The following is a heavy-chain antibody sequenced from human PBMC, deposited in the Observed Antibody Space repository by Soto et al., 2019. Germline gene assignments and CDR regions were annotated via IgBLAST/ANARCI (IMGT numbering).Heavy chain of an antibody. D-gene: IGHD3-3*01. CDR1: GGSIRSHY. CDR2: IFYSGST. Sequence: SETLSLTCTVSGGSIRSHYWSWIRQPPGKGLEWIANIFYSGSTEYNPSLKSRVTISVDTSKNQFSLRLSSVTAADTALYYCASIEHDFWSSYYYWRHGPLVTVSS. V-gene: IGHV4-59*08. CDR3: ASIEHDFWSSYYY. J-gene: IGHJ4*01.